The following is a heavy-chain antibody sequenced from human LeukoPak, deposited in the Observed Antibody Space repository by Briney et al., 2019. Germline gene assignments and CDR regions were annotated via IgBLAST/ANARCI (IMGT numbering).Heavy chain of an antibody. D-gene: IGHD4-17*01. Sequence: GGSLRLSCAASGFTFSSYSMNWVRQAPGKGLEWVGRIKSKTDSGTTDYSAPVKGRFTITRDDSKNTLYLQMNSLQTEDTALYYCTTAPYGNYYYYYMDVWGKGTTVTVSS. CDR3: TTAPYGNYYYYYMDV. V-gene: IGHV3-15*01. J-gene: IGHJ6*03. CDR2: IKSKTDSGTT. CDR1: GFTFSSYS.